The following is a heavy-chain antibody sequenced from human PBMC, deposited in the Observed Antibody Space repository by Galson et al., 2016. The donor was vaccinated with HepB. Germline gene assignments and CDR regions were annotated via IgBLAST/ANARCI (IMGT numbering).Heavy chain of an antibody. V-gene: IGHV4-4*01. J-gene: IGHJ4*02. CDR3: ARGGDWRLDY. D-gene: IGHD2-21*02. CDR2: IHHRRSR. CDR1: GDSVSSNKW. Sequence: ETLSLTCAVYGDSVSSNKWWTWVRQPPGKGLEWIGEIHHRRSRNFNPSLKSRVPISVDKSKNHFSLRLNSVTAADTAVYFCARGGDWRLDYWGQGSLVTVSS.